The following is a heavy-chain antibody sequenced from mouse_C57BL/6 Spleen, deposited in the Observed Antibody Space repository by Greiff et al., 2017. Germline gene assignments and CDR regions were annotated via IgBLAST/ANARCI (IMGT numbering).Heavy chain of an antibody. CDR2: IYPRSGNT. J-gene: IGHJ2*01. V-gene: IGHV1-81*01. Sequence: QVQLQQSGAELARPGASVKLSCKASGYTFTSYGISWVKQRTGQGLEWIGEIYPRSGNTYYNKKFKGKATLTADKSSSTAYMELRSLTSEDSAVSCCAKGGAYSAPYFDYWGQGTTLTVSS. D-gene: IGHD1-1*01. CDR1: GYTFTSYG. CDR3: AKGGAYSAPYFDY.